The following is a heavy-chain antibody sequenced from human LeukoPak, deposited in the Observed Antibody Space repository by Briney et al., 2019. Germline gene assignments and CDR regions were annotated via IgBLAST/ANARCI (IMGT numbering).Heavy chain of an antibody. CDR3: AKDRSYYDFDY. D-gene: IGHD3-3*01. Sequence: GSXRLSXXXXGFTFSXYAMSWVRQAPGKGLEWVSAISGSGGSTYYADSVKGRFTISRDNSKNTLYLQMNSLRAEDTAVYYCAKDRSYYDFDYWGQGTLVTVSS. V-gene: IGHV3-23*01. CDR2: ISGSGGST. CDR1: GFTFSXYA. J-gene: IGHJ4*02.